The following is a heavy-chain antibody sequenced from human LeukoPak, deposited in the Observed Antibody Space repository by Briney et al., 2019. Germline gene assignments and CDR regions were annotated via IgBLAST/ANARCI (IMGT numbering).Heavy chain of an antibody. CDR1: GASMKTYY. J-gene: IGHJ6*03. V-gene: IGHV4-4*09. D-gene: IGHD4-17*01. CDR3: ARARDYGDYMDA. Sequence: PSETLSLTCTVSGASMKTYYWGWIRQPPGKGLEWIGCIYRGENSNYNPSMMGRVNISLDTNKKQSSLHLKSVTAADTAVYYCARARDYGDYMDAWGKGTTVTVSS. CDR2: IYRGENS.